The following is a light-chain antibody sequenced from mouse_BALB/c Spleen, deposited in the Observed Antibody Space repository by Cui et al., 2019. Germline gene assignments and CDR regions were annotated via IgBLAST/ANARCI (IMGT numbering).Light chain of an antibody. Sequence: QLVLTQSPAIMSASPGEKVTITCSASSSVGYMHWFQQKPGTSPKLGIYSTSNLASGVPARFSGSGSGTSYSLTISRMEAEDAATYYCQQRSSYPFTFGSGTKLEIK. J-gene: IGKJ4*01. CDR2: STS. V-gene: IGKV4-57*01. CDR3: QQRSSYPFT. CDR1: SSVGY.